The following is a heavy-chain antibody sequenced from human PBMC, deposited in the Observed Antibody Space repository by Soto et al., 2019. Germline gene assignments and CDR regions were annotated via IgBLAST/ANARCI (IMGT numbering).Heavy chain of an antibody. Sequence: ASVKVSCKFSGYTISSYDINWVRQSAGHGLEWMGWMNPKSGNTNYAQKLQGRVTMTRNTSTTIAYMELSNLRSNDTAENYYSARACASESAFDPWGQGTMVTVSS. D-gene: IGHD1-26*01. CDR3: SARACASESAFDP. V-gene: IGHV1-8*01. J-gene: IGHJ3*01. CDR2: MNPKSGNT. CDR1: GYTISSYD.